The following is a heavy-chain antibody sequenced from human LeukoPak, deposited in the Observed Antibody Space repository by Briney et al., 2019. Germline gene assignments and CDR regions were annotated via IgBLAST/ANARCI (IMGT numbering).Heavy chain of an antibody. CDR3: ARDSFPGYPLYFDY. D-gene: IGHD3-9*01. J-gene: IGHJ4*02. Sequence: ASVKVSCKASGGTFSTYAISWVRQAPGQGLEWMGGIIPIFGTANYAQKFQGRVTITADESTSTAYMELSSLRSEDTAVYYCARDSFPGYPLYFDYWGQGTLVTVSS. V-gene: IGHV1-69*13. CDR2: IIPIFGTA. CDR1: GGTFSTYA.